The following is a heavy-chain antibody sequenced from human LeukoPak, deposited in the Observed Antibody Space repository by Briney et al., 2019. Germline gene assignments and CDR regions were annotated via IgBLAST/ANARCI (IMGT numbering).Heavy chain of an antibody. J-gene: IGHJ4*02. V-gene: IGHV3-30*04. Sequence: QPGRSLRLSCAASGFTFSSYAMHWVRQAPGKGLGWVAVISYDGSNKYYADSVKGRFTISRDNSKNTLYLQMNSLRAEDTAVYYCAREIGYDSSGVLFDYWGQGTLVTVSS. D-gene: IGHD3-22*01. CDR2: ISYDGSNK. CDR1: GFTFSSYA. CDR3: AREIGYDSSGVLFDY.